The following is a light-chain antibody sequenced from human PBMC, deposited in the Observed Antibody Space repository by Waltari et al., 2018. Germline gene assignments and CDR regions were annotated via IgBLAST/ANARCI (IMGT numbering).Light chain of an antibody. J-gene: IGLJ2*01. V-gene: IGLV2-23*02. Sequence: QSALTQPASVSGSPGQSIAISYIVTSSDVGANNFLSLYQQHPGRTPKLIIHEVTKRPSGVSTRFSGSKSGNTASLTISGLQAEDEADYYCCSYTTIGPVLIGGGTKVTVL. CDR2: EVT. CDR1: SSDVGANNF. CDR3: CSYTTIGPVL.